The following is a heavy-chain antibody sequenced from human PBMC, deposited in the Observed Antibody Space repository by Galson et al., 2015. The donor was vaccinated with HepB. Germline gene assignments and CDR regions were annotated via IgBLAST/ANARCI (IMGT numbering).Heavy chain of an antibody. CDR2: ISYDGSNK. CDR3: ARDQRLRPTRGAFDI. J-gene: IGHJ3*02. D-gene: IGHD6-25*01. Sequence: LRLSCAASGFTFSSYAMHWVRQAPGKGLEWVAVISYDGSNKYYADSVKGRFTISRDNSKNTLYLQMNSLRAEDTAVYYCARDQRLRPTRGAFDIWGQGTMVTVSS. CDR1: GFTFSSYA. V-gene: IGHV3-30-3*01.